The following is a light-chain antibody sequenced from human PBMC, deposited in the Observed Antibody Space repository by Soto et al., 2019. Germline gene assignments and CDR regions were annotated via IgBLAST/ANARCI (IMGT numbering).Light chain of an antibody. J-gene: IGKJ1*01. CDR3: HQRQSWPRT. CDR1: QAVNTR. V-gene: IGKV3-11*01. CDR2: LAS. Sequence: EIVLTQSPATLSSFPGDRVTLSCRASQAVNTRLAWYQHKPCQAPRLLIYLASNRAAGVPARFSGSGSGTDFTLTISDVEPEDFAVYYCHQRQSWPRTFGQGTTLDIK.